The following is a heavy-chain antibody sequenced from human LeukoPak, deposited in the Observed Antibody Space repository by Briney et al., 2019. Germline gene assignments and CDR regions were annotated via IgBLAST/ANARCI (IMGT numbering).Heavy chain of an antibody. Sequence: SVKVSCKASGGTFSSYAISWVRQAPGQGLEWMGGIIPIFGTANYAQKFQGRVTITADESSSAAYMELSSLRSEDTAVYYCARGDVSDAFDIWGQGTMVTVSS. D-gene: IGHD3-16*01. J-gene: IGHJ3*02. CDR3: ARGDVSDAFDI. V-gene: IGHV1-69*13. CDR2: IIPIFGTA. CDR1: GGTFSSYA.